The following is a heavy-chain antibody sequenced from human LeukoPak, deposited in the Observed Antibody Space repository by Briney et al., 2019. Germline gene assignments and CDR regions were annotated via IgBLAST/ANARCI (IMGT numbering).Heavy chain of an antibody. CDR1: GGTFSSYA. D-gene: IGHD3-10*01. V-gene: IGHV1-69*13. Sequence: ASVKVSCKASGGTFSSYAISWVRQAPGQGLEWMGGIIPIFGTANYAQKFQGRVTITADESTSTAYMELSSLRSEDTAVYYCASAPPRGYYMDVWAKGPRSPSP. CDR3: ASAPPRGYYMDV. J-gene: IGHJ6*03. CDR2: IIPIFGTA.